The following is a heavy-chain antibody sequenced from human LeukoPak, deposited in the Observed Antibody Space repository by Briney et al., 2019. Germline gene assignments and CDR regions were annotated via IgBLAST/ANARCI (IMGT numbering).Heavy chain of an antibody. CDR1: GGSFSGYY. V-gene: IGHV4-34*01. CDR3: ASGYCSGGSCYYYYGMDV. J-gene: IGHJ6*02. CDR2: INHSGST. Sequence: SETLSLTRAVYGGSFSGYYWSWIRQPPGKGLEWIGEINHSGSTNYNPSLKSRVTISVDTSKNQFSLKLSSVTAADTAVYYCASGYCSGGSCYYYYGMDVWGQGTTVTVSS. D-gene: IGHD2-15*01.